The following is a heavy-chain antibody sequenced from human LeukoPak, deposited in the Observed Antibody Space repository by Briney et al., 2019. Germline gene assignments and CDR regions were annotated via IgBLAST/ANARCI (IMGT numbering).Heavy chain of an antibody. V-gene: IGHV3-30*02. CDR1: GFTFSSYG. CDR3: VRDPSSGRLG. J-gene: IGHJ4*02. D-gene: IGHD6-19*01. Sequence: GGSLRLSRAASGFTFSSYGMHWVRQAPGKGLEWVAFVRYDGGCKYYVDSVKGRFTISRDNSKDTLYLKMNSLRIEDTAVYYCVRDPSSGRLGWGQGTLVTVS. CDR2: VRYDGGCK.